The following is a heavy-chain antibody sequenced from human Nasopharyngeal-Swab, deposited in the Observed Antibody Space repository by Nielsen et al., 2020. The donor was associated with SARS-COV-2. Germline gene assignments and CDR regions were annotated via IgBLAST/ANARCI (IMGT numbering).Heavy chain of an antibody. J-gene: IGHJ5*02. D-gene: IGHD3-10*01. CDR1: GFTFSSYG. V-gene: IGHV3-30*18. Sequence: GESLKISCAASGFTFSSYGMHWVRQAPGKGLEWVAVISYDGSNKYYAGSVKGRFTISRDNSKNTLYLQMNSLRAEDTAVYYCAKDLACSSTSCYVYYYGSGSYYFNWFDPWGQGTLVTVSS. CDR3: AKDLACSSTSCYVYYYGSGSYYFNWFDP. CDR2: ISYDGSNK.